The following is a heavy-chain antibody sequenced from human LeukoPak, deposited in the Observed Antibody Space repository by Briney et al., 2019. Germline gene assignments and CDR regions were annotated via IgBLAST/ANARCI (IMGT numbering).Heavy chain of an antibody. CDR2: IKQDGSEK. D-gene: IGHD3-10*01. CDR1: GFTFSSYW. Sequence: GGSLRLSCAASGFTFSSYWMSWVRQAPGKGLEWVANIKQDGSEKYYVDSVKGRFTISGDNAKNSLYLLMDSLRAEDTAVYYCAKGSGSYNYYYYGMDVWGQGTTVTVSS. CDR3: AKGSGSYNYYYYGMDV. V-gene: IGHV3-7*01. J-gene: IGHJ6*02.